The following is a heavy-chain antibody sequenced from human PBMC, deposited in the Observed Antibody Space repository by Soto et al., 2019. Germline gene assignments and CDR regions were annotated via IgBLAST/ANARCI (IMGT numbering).Heavy chain of an antibody. J-gene: IGHJ6*02. D-gene: IGHD2-2*01. CDR2: IIPIFGTA. Sequence: SVKVSCKASGGTFSSYAISWVRQAPGQGLEWMGGIIPIFGTANYAQKFQGRVTITADESTSTAYMELSSLRSEDTAVYYCATGPNGVVVQAAMKKYYYYYGMDVWGQGTTVTVSS. CDR3: ATGPNGVVVQAAMKKYYYYYGMDV. CDR1: GGTFSSYA. V-gene: IGHV1-69*13.